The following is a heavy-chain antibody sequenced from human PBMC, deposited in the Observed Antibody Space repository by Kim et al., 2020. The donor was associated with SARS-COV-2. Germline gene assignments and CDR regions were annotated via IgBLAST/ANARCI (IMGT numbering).Heavy chain of an antibody. CDR3: ARDCGGDCYGGYGMDV. Sequence: SETLSLTCTVSGGSISSGGYYWSWIRQHPGKGLEWIGYIYYSGSTYYNPSLKSRVTISVDTSKNQFSLKLSSVTAADTAVYYCARDCGGDCYGGYGMDVWGQGTTVTVSS. V-gene: IGHV4-31*03. J-gene: IGHJ6*02. CDR2: IYYSGST. CDR1: GGSISSGGYY. D-gene: IGHD2-21*02.